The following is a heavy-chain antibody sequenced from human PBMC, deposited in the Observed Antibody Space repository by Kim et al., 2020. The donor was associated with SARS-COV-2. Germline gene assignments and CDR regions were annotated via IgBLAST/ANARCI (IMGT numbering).Heavy chain of an antibody. CDR1: GYSFTSYW. V-gene: IGHV5-51*01. D-gene: IGHD1-26*01. CDR2: IYPGDSDT. J-gene: IGHJ6*02. CDR3: ARGGSYYDNYYYYGMDV. Sequence: GESLKISCKGSGYSFTSYWIGWVRQMPGKGLEWMGIIYPGDSDTRYSPSFQGQVTISADKSISTAYLQWSSLKASDTAMYYCARGGSYYDNYYYYGMDVWGQGTTVTVSS.